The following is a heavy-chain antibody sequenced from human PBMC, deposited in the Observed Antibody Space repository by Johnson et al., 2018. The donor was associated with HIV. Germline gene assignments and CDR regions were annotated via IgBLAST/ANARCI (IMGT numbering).Heavy chain of an antibody. J-gene: IGHJ3*02. CDR1: GFTFDDYG. Sequence: QMLLVESGGGVVQPGGSLRLSCAASGFTFDDYGMSWVRQGPGKGLEWVAVILYDGSNKYYADSVKGRFTISRDNSKNTLYLQMNSLGAEDTAIYYCAKDKQGTISDAFEIWGQGTMVTVSS. V-gene: IGHV3-30*19. CDR3: AKDKQGTISDAFEI. D-gene: IGHD3-3*01. CDR2: ILYDGSNK.